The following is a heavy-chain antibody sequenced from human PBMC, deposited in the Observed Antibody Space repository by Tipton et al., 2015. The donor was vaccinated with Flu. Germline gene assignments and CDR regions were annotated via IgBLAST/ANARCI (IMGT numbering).Heavy chain of an antibody. CDR2: ISGSGRSA. CDR3: AKGTPAIKDGVDV. V-gene: IGHV3-23*01. CDR1: GFTFNTYS. J-gene: IGHJ6*02. Sequence: SLRLSCAASGFTFNTYSMTWVRQTPGKGLDWVSLISGSGRSAYYGDSVKGRFTTSRDNSKNTLYLEMNSLRVEDTAVYFCAKGTPAIKDGVDVWGQGTTVTVSS.